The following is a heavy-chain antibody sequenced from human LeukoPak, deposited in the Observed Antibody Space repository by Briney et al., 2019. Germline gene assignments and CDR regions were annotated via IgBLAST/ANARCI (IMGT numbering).Heavy chain of an antibody. J-gene: IGHJ4*02. CDR3: APVGDYDILTGYPIDY. CDR2: ISYDGSNK. V-gene: IGHV3-30*04. Sequence: PGGSLRLSCAASGFTFSSYAMHWVRQAPGKGLEWVAVISYDGSNKYYADSVKGRFTISRDNSKNTLYLQMNSLRAEDTAVYYCAPVGDYDILTGYPIDYWGQGTLVTVSS. CDR1: GFTFSSYA. D-gene: IGHD3-9*01.